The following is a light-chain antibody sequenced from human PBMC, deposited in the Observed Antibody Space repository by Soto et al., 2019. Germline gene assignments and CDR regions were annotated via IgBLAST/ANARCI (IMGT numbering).Light chain of an antibody. V-gene: IGKV3-11*01. CDR3: QQFRT. J-gene: IGKJ1*01. CDR2: DAS. CDR1: QSVSSY. Sequence: EIVLTQSPATLSLSPGERATLSCRASQSVSSYLAWYQQKPGQAPRLLIYDASNRATGIPARFSGSGSGTDFTLTISSLEPEDFAVYYCQQFRTFGQGTKVEIK.